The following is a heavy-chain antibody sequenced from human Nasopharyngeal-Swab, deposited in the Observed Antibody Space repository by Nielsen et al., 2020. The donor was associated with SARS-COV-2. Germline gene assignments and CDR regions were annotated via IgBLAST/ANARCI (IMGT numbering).Heavy chain of an antibody. J-gene: IGHJ4*02. D-gene: IGHD3/OR15-3a*01. V-gene: IGHV6-1*01. CDR3: ARDRGTYSSVGTGYYFDY. CDR2: TYYRPTWYD. Sequence: WIRQSPSRGLEWLGRTYYRPTWYDDFAVSVKGRIIINPDTSKNQFSLHLNSVTPEDTAVYYCARDRGTYSSVGTGYYFDYWGQGSLVTVSS.